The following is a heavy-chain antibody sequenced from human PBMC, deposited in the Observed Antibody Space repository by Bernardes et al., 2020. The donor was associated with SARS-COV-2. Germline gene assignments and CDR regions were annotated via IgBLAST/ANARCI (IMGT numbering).Heavy chain of an antibody. V-gene: IGHV1-18*04. CDR2: ISTYDGNA. CDR3: AKDTVVERLPLD. CDR1: GYTLTTYG. Sequence: ASVKVSCKASGYTLTTYGITWVRQAPGQGLEWMGWISTYDGNANYAPKFQGRVTMTIHTSTSTAYMELRSLRSDDTAVYYCAKDTVVERLPLDWGQGTLVTGSS. D-gene: IGHD1-1*01. J-gene: IGHJ4*02.